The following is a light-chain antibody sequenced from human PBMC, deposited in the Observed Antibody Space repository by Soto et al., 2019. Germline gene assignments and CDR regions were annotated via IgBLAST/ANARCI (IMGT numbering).Light chain of an antibody. CDR1: QSVTSSF. J-gene: IGKJ1*01. CDR2: GAS. CDR3: QQYGNSRGT. V-gene: IGKV3-20*01. Sequence: DIVLTQSPGTLSLSPVERATLSCRASQSVTSSFLAWYQQKPGQAPRLLIYGASSRATGIPDRFSGSGSGTDFTLTISGLEPEDFAVYYCQQYGNSRGTFGQGTKVDIK.